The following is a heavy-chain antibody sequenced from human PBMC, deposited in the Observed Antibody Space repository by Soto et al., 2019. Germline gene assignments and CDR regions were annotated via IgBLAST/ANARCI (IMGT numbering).Heavy chain of an antibody. CDR1: GLTFSDCA. CDR3: AKKGTGTVGQSWVDP. D-gene: IGHD1-1*01. V-gene: IGHV3-23*01. Sequence: GGSLRLSCAVSGLTFSDCAMYWVRQAPGKGLEWVSSISAGGDGTYYADSVKGRFTISRDNSRNTLYLQMNSLRAEDTAVYYCAKKGTGTVGQSWVDPWGQGTLVTVSS. J-gene: IGHJ5*02. CDR2: ISAGGDGT.